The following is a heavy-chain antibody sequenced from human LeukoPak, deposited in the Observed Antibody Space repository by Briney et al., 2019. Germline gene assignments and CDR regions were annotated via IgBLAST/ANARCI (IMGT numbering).Heavy chain of an antibody. J-gene: IGHJ5*02. Sequence: GASVKVSCKASGYTFTDYYMHWVRQAPGQGLEWMGRINPKSGGTSFAQKFQGRVTMTRDTSISTAYMELSRLRSDDTAVYYCARGEGCGGDCSENWFDPWGQGTLVTVSS. CDR2: INPKSGGT. D-gene: IGHD2-21*01. V-gene: IGHV1-2*06. CDR3: ARGEGCGGDCSENWFDP. CDR1: GYTFTDYY.